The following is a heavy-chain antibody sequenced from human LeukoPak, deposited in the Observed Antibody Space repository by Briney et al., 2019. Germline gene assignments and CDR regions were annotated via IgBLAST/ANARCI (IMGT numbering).Heavy chain of an antibody. CDR2: ISWNSGSI. CDR3: AKDMWDILTGHNAFDI. V-gene: IGHV3-9*01. Sequence: GGSLRLSCAASGFTFDDYAMHWVRQAPGKGLEWVSGISWNSGSIGYADSVKGRFTISRDNAKNSLYLQMNSLRAEDTALYYCAKDMWDILTGHNAFDIWGQGTMVTVSS. D-gene: IGHD3-9*01. J-gene: IGHJ3*02. CDR1: GFTFDDYA.